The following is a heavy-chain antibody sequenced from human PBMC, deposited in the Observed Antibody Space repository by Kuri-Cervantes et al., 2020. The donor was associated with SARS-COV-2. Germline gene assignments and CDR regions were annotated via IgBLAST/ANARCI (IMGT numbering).Heavy chain of an antibody. Sequence: GSLRLSCTVSGGSISSSSYYWSWIRQPPGKGLEWIGEINHSGSTNYNPSLKSRVTISVDTSKNQFSLKLSSVTAADTAVYYCARKRTTVTTFWFDPWGQGTLVTVSS. CDR1: GGSISSSSYY. D-gene: IGHD4-17*01. V-gene: IGHV4-39*07. CDR2: INHSGST. J-gene: IGHJ5*02. CDR3: ARKRTTVTTFWFDP.